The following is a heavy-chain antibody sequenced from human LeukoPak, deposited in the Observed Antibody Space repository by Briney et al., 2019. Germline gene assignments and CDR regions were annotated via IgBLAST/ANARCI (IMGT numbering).Heavy chain of an antibody. D-gene: IGHD3-22*01. CDR3: ARVGADDSSGYLYYFDY. J-gene: IGHJ4*02. Sequence: SQTLSLTCAVSGGSISSGGYSWSWLRQPPGKGLEWIGYIYHSGSTYYNPSLKSRVTISVDRSKIQFSLKLSSVTAADTAVYYCARVGADDSSGYLYYFDYWGQGTLVTVSS. V-gene: IGHV4-30-2*01. CDR1: GGSISSGGYS. CDR2: IYHSGST.